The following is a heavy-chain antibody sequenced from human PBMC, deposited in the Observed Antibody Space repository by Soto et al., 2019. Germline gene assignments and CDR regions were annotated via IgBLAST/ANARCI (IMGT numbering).Heavy chain of an antibody. D-gene: IGHD1-26*01. CDR2: ISYDGSNK. CDR3: AKDGDEWELLTQYFQH. V-gene: IGHV3-30*18. J-gene: IGHJ1*01. CDR1: GFTFSSYG. Sequence: QVQLVESGGGVVQPGRSLRLSCAASGFTFSSYGMHWVRQAPGKGLEWVAVISYDGSNKYYADSVKVRFTISRDNSKNTLYLQMNSLRAEDTAVYYCAKDGDEWELLTQYFQHWGQGTLVTVSS.